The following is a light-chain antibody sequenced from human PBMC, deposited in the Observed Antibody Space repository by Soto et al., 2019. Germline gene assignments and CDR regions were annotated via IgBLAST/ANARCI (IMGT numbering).Light chain of an antibody. CDR1: SSDVGGYNY. CDR3: SSYTSSSCYV. V-gene: IGLV2-14*01. CDR2: DVS. Sequence: QSVLTHPASVSGSPGQSITISCTGTSSDVGGYNYVSWYQQHPGKAPKLMIYDVSNRPSGVSNRFSGSKSGNTASLTISGLQAEDEADYYCSSYTSSSCYVFGTGTTATVL. J-gene: IGLJ1*01.